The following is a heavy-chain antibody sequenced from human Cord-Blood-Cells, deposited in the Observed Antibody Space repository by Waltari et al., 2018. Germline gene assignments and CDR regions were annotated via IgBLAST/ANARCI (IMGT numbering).Heavy chain of an antibody. V-gene: IGHV4-34*01. J-gene: IGHJ4*02. CDR2: INHSGST. CDR1: GGSFSGYY. CDR3: VRGLLLRLPNSGSYFDY. Sequence: QVQLQQWGAGLLKPSETLSLTCAVYGGSFSGYYWSWIRQPPGKGLEWIGEINHSGSTNYNPSLKSRVTISVDTSKNQFSLKLSSVTAADTAVYYCVRGLLLRLPNSGSYFDYWGQGTLVTVSS. D-gene: IGHD1-26*01.